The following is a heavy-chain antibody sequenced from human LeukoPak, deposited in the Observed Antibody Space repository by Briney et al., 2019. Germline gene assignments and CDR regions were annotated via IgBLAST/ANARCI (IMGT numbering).Heavy chain of an antibody. J-gene: IGHJ2*01. Sequence: GGSLRLSCAASGFTLDVYAMHWVRQAPGKGLEWVSGISWNSGHKGYADSVKGRFTISRDNAKNSLYLRMNSLRAEDTALYYCAKDRRPTVSGGYFDLWGRGTLVIVSS. V-gene: IGHV3-9*01. D-gene: IGHD3-10*01. CDR2: ISWNSGHK. CDR3: AKDRRPTVSGGYFDL. CDR1: GFTLDVYA.